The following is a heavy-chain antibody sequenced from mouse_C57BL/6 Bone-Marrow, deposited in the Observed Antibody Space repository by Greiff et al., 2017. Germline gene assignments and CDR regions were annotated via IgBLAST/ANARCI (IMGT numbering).Heavy chain of an antibody. CDR2: INPSNGGT. CDR1: GYTFTSYW. Sequence: VQLQQSGTELVKPGASVKLSCKASGYTFTSYWMHWVKQRPGQGLEWIGNINPSNGGTNYNEKFKSKATLTVDKSSSTAYMQLSSLTSEDSAVYYCARGDGNYLYYYAMDYWGQGTSVTVSS. D-gene: IGHD2-1*01. J-gene: IGHJ4*01. V-gene: IGHV1-53*01. CDR3: ARGDGNYLYYYAMDY.